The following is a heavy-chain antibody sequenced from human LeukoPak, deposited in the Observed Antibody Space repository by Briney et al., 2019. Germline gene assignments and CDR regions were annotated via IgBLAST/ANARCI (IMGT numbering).Heavy chain of an antibody. V-gene: IGHV3-9*01. CDR3: AKDRGYDSSGYYYFDY. CDR1: GFTFDDYA. CDR2: ISWNSGSI. Sequence: GRSLRLSCAASGFTFDDYAMHWVRQAPGKGLEWVSGISWNSGSIGYADSVKGRFTISRDNAKNSLYPQMNSLGAEDTALYYCAKDRGYDSSGYYYFDYWGQGTLVTVSS. J-gene: IGHJ4*02. D-gene: IGHD3-22*01.